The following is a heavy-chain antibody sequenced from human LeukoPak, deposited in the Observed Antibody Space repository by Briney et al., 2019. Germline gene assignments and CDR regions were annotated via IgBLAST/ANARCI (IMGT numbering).Heavy chain of an antibody. D-gene: IGHD5-18*01. Sequence: SVKVSCKASGGTFSSYAISWVRQAPGQGLEWMGGIIPIFGTANYAQKFQGRVTITADTSTSTAYMELRSLRSDDTAVYYCARDKSGYSYGRYWGQGTLVTVSS. J-gene: IGHJ4*02. CDR3: ARDKSGYSYGRY. V-gene: IGHV1-69*06. CDR1: GGTFSSYA. CDR2: IIPIFGTA.